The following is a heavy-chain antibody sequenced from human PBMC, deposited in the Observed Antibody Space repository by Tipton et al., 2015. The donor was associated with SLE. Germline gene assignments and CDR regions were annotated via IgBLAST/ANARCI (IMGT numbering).Heavy chain of an antibody. CDR3: ARSDYYYYYMDV. Sequence: SLRLSCAASGFIFSSYEMNWVRQAPGKGLEWVSYISSSGSTIYYADSVKGRFTISRDNAKNSLYLQMNSLRAEDTAVYYCARSDYYYYYMDVWGKGTTVTVSS. J-gene: IGHJ6*03. V-gene: IGHV3-48*03. CDR2: ISSSGSTI. CDR1: GFIFSSYE.